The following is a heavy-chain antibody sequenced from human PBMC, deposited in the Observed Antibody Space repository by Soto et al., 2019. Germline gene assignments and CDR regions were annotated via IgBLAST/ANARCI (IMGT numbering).Heavy chain of an antibody. Sequence: ASVKVSCKASGYTFTSYAMHWVRQAPGQRLEWMGWINAGSGNTKYSQKFQGRVTITRDTSASTAYMELSSLRSEDTAVYYCARGTVVVAAAFDYWGQGTLVTVSS. CDR1: GYTFTSYA. V-gene: IGHV1-3*01. CDR3: ARGTVVVAAAFDY. D-gene: IGHD2-15*01. J-gene: IGHJ4*02. CDR2: INAGSGNT.